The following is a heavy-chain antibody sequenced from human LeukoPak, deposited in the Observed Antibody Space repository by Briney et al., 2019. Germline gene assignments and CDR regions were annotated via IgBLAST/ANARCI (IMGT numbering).Heavy chain of an antibody. J-gene: IGHJ4*02. V-gene: IGHV3-30-3*01. Sequence: SYDGSNTYYAHSVKGRFTISRDNSKNTLYLQMNSLRAEDTAVYYCASQTTVVTLGYFDYWGQGTLVTVSS. D-gene: IGHD4-23*01. CDR2: SYDGSNT. CDR3: ASQTTVVTLGYFDY.